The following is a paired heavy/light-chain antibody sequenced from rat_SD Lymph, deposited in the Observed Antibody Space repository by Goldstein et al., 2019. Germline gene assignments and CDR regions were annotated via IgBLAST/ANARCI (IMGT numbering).Light chain of an antibody. CDR2: LAS. CDR1: ESVSTL. CDR3: QQSWNDPWT. Sequence: DTVLTQSPALAVSPGERVTISCRASESVSTLMHWYQQKPGQQPTLLIYLASNLESGVPARFSGSGSGTDFTLTIDPVEADDTATYYCQQSWNDPWTFGGGTKLELK. J-gene: IGKJ1*01. V-gene: IGKV3S9*01.
Heavy chain of an antibody. CDR1: GFTFRDYW. CDR3: VRGADNNYWFAY. Sequence: EVQLVESGGGLVQPGGSLKLSCVASGFTFRDYWMNWVRQAPGKTMEWIGDIKPDGSNTNYAPSVKNRFTISRDNAKSILYLQMSNMRADYTATYYCVRGADNNYWFAYWGQGTLVTVSS. CDR2: IKPDGSNT. D-gene: IGHD1-10*01. V-gene: IGHV11-12*01. J-gene: IGHJ3*01.